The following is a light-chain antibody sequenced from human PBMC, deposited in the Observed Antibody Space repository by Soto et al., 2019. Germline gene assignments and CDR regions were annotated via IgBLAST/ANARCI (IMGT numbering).Light chain of an antibody. CDR2: GGY. CDR3: QYLNGVPTIT. J-gene: IGKJ5*01. CDR1: QDVSRY. Sequence: QLTQSPSSLSASVGDRVTITCRASQDVSRYLAWYQQKAGKAPNLLIYGGYTLQSGVPSRFSGSGSGTEFSLTITGLQPEDFATYYCQYLNGVPTITFGQGTRLEIK. V-gene: IGKV1-9*01.